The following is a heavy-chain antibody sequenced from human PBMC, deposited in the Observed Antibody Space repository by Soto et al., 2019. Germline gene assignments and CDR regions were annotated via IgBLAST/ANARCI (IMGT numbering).Heavy chain of an antibody. CDR3: VLGGGRGAARWRFGVDC. D-gene: IGHD6-13*01. CDR1: GFTFSHFA. CDR2: IRGGGEAT. Sequence: EVQLLESGGGLVQPGGSLRLSCEASGFTFSHFARSWVRQAPGKGLEWVSAIRGGGEATYYAESVQGRFTIARDNSKKTRDVRRASQRDGHPAVYQRVLGGGRGAARWRFGVDCWGRGALGSVSS. J-gene: IGHJ4*02. V-gene: IGHV3-23*01.